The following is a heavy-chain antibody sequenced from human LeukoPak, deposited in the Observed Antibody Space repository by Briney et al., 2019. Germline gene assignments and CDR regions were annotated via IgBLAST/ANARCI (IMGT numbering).Heavy chain of an antibody. J-gene: IGHJ4*02. CDR1: GFTFSSYA. CDR3: AKVPRRLEAFDY. V-gene: IGHV3-23*01. D-gene: IGHD3-3*01. CDR2: ISGSGGST. Sequence: GGSLRLSCAASGFTFSSYAMSRVRQAPGKGLEWVSAISGSGGSTYHADSVKGRFTISRDNSKNTLYLQMNSLRAEDTAVYYCAKVPRRLEAFDYWGQGTLVTVSS.